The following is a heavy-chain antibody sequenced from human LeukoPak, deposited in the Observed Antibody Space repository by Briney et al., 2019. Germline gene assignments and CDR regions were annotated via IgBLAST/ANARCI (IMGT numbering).Heavy chain of an antibody. D-gene: IGHD6-13*01. J-gene: IGHJ5*02. Sequence: GASVKVSCRASGYTFTGYYMHWVRQAPGQGLEWMGWINPNSGGTNYAQKFQGWVTMTRDTSISTAYMEPSRLRSDDTAVYYCARSMWGSINWFDPWGQGTLVTVSS. CDR3: ARSMWGSINWFDP. CDR1: GYTFTGYY. V-gene: IGHV1-2*04. CDR2: INPNSGGT.